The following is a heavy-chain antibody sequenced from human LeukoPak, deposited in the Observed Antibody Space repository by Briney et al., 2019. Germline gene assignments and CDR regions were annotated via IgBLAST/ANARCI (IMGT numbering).Heavy chain of an antibody. Sequence: GESLKISCKGSGYRFSTYWIGWVRQMPGKGLEWMGIIYPGDSDTRYSPSFEGQVTISADKSISTAYLQWSSLKASDTAMYYCARTPTSLSNPYYFDHWGQGTLVTVSS. CDR3: ARTPTSLSNPYYFDH. J-gene: IGHJ4*02. CDR2: IYPGDSDT. CDR1: GYRFSTYW. V-gene: IGHV5-51*01.